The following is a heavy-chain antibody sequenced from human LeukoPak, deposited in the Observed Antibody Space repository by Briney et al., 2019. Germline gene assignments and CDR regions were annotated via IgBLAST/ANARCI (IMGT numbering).Heavy chain of an antibody. CDR1: GFTFSSYG. CDR3: AKDGPPGYYDFWSGYYEGNWFDP. CDR2: IRYDGSNK. J-gene: IGHJ5*02. Sequence: GGSLRLSCAASGFTFSSYGMHWVRQAPGKGLEWVAFIRYDGSNKYYADSVKGRFTISRDNSKNTLYLQMNSLRAEDTAVYYCAKDGPPGYYDFWSGYYEGNWFDPWGQGTLVTVSS. V-gene: IGHV3-30*02. D-gene: IGHD3-3*01.